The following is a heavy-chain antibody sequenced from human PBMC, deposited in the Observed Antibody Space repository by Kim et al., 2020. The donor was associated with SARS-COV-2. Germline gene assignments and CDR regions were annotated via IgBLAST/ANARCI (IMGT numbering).Heavy chain of an antibody. D-gene: IGHD1-26*01. CDR2: ISYTGAT. CDR1: GGSMNAYY. Sequence: SETLSLTCSVSGGSMNAYYWSWIRQPSGKGLEWIGDISYTGATDYNPSLKSRVTMSVDTSKNQFSLKLGSVTAADTAVYYCARVGGRGWWERLLDYWGQGTLVTVSS. V-gene: IGHV4-59*13. J-gene: IGHJ4*02. CDR3: ARVGGRGWWERLLDY.